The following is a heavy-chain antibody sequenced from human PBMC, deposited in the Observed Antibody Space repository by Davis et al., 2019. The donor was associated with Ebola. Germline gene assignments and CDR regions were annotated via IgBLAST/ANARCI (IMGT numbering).Heavy chain of an antibody. V-gene: IGHV3-30*04. CDR1: GFTFSRYA. J-gene: IGHJ6*02. CDR3: AKATGMDV. Sequence: GESLKISCAASGFTFSRYAMHWVRQAPGKGLEWVAVISYDGSNKYYADSVKGRFTISRDNSKNTLYLQMNSLRAEDTAVYYCAKATGMDVWGQGTTVTVSS. CDR2: ISYDGSNK.